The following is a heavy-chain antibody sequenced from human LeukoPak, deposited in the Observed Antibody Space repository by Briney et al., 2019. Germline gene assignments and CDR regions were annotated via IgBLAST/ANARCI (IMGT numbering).Heavy chain of an antibody. V-gene: IGHV4-4*07. CDR3: GRDDSGWYDPPLEY. J-gene: IGHJ4*02. CDR1: GGSISSYY. D-gene: IGHD6-19*01. CDR2: VYPSGNT. Sequence: SETLSLTCTVSGGSISSYYWNWIRQPAGKGLEWIGRVYPSGNTNYNPSVKSRVTISVDRSKQQLSLKLTSVTAADTAVYYCGRDDSGWYDPPLEYWGQGTLVTVSS.